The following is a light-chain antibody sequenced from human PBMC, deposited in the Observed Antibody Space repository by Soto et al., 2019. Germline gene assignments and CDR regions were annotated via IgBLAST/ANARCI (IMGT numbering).Light chain of an antibody. J-gene: IGLJ2*01. Sequence: QSVLAQPPSVSEAPRQSVTISCSGSSSNIGNNAVNWYQQLPGQAPKLLIYYDDLLASGVSDRFSGSKSGTSASLAISGLQSEDEADYYCAAWDDTLNGPVFGGRTKVTVL. V-gene: IGLV1-36*01. CDR3: AAWDDTLNGPV. CDR1: SSNIGNNA. CDR2: YDD.